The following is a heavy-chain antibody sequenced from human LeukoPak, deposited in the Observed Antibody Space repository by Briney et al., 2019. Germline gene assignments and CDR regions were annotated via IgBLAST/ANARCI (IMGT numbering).Heavy chain of an antibody. J-gene: IGHJ4*02. V-gene: IGHV3-21*01. CDR1: GFSFRVYS. CDR2: ISSSSSDI. CDR3: ARVPGGLEWADFDY. D-gene: IGHD3-3*01. Sequence: GGSLRLSCAASGFSFRVYSMSWVRKAPGQGLEWVSSISSSSSDISYADSVKGRFTISRDNAKNSLYLQMNSLRAEDTAVYYCARVPGGLEWADFDYWGQGTLVTVSS.